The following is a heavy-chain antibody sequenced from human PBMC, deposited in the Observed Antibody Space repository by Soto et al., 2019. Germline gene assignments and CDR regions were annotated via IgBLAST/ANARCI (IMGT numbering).Heavy chain of an antibody. J-gene: IGHJ5*02. Sequence: PSETLSLTCAVYGGSFSGYYWSWIRQPPGKGLEWIGEINHSGSTNYNPSLKSRVTISVDTSKNQFSLKLSSVTAADTAVYYCARNRMSVSSSWYRAWFDPWGQGTLVTVSS. D-gene: IGHD6-13*01. CDR1: GGSFSGYY. V-gene: IGHV4-34*01. CDR2: INHSGST. CDR3: ARNRMSVSSSWYRAWFDP.